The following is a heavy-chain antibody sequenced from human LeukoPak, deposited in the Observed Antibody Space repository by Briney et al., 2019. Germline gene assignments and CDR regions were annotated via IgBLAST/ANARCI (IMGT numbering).Heavy chain of an antibody. CDR2: IIPILGIA. J-gene: IGHJ6*02. CDR1: GGTFSSYA. D-gene: IGHD5-12*01. Sequence: GASVKVSCKASGGTFSSYAISWVRQAPGQGLEWMGRIIPILGIANYAQKFQGRVTITADKSTSTAYMELSSLRSEDTAVYYCARETLSGLYDDYYYYYGMDVWGQGTTVTVSS. V-gene: IGHV1-69*04. CDR3: ARETLSGLYDDYYYYYGMDV.